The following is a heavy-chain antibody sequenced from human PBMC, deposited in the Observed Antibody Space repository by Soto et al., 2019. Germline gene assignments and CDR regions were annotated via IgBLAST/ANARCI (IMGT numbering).Heavy chain of an antibody. CDR1: GGSISSGGYY. D-gene: IGHD3-3*01. CDR3: ARGDTIYYYYGMDV. CDR2: IYYSGST. Sequence: QVQLQESGPGLVKPSQTLSLTCTVSGGSISSGGYYWSWIRQHPGKGLEWIGYIYYSGSTYYNPSLPSRVTISLDTSKNQFALKLSSVTAADTAVYYCARGDTIYYYYGMDVWGQGTTVTVSS. J-gene: IGHJ6*02. V-gene: IGHV4-31*03.